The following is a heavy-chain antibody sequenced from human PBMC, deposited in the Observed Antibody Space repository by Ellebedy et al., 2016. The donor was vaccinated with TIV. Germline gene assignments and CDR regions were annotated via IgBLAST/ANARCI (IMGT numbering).Heavy chain of an antibody. Sequence: ASVKVSCKASGYTFTGYYMHWVRQAPGQGLEWMGWISAYNGNTNYAQKLQGRVTMTTDTSTSTAYMELRSLRSDDTAVYYCARGDSGSLNYWGQGTLVTVSS. V-gene: IGHV1-18*04. J-gene: IGHJ4*02. CDR2: ISAYNGNT. CDR3: ARGDSGSLNY. CDR1: GYTFTGYY. D-gene: IGHD1-26*01.